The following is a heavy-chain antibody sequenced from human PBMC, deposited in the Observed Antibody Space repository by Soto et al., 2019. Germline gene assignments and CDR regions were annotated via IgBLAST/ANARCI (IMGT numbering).Heavy chain of an antibody. Sequence: QVQLQESGPGLVKPSETLSLTCTVSGGSISTYYWSWIRQSPGKGLEWIGYIYYSGSTNYNPFLKSRVTISVDTSKNQFSLKLRSVTAADTAVYYCARDRRRLGKYYDYGMDVWGQGTAVTVSS. CDR3: ARDRRRLGKYYDYGMDV. CDR2: IYYSGST. J-gene: IGHJ6*02. V-gene: IGHV4-59*01. CDR1: GGSISTYY.